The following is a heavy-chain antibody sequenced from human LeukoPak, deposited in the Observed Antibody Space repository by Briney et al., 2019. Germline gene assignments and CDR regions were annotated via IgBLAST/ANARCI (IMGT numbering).Heavy chain of an antibody. V-gene: IGHV3-21*01. CDR1: GFTFSSYS. J-gene: IGHJ6*02. CDR3: ARHMDGEYCSSTSCFYYYGMDV. Sequence: GGSLRLSCAASGFTFSSYSMNWVRQAPGKGLEWVSSISSSSSYIYYADSVKGRFTISRDNAKNSLYLQMNSLRAEDTAVYYCARHMDGEYCSSTSCFYYYGMDVWGQGTTVTVSS. CDR2: ISSSSSYI. D-gene: IGHD2-2*01.